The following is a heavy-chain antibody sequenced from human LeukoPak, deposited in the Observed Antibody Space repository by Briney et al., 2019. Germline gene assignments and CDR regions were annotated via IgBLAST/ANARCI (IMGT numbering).Heavy chain of an antibody. Sequence: AGGSLRLSCVACGSSFSDYYMSWIRQAPGRGLEWISYISGSGSDLYYADSVKGRFTISRDNANNSLYLQMNSLRAEDTAVYYCARSIGYYYTMDVWGQGTTVTVSS. CDR2: ISGSGSDL. CDR3: ARSIGYYYTMDV. D-gene: IGHD3-22*01. V-gene: IGHV3-11*01. J-gene: IGHJ6*02. CDR1: GSSFSDYY.